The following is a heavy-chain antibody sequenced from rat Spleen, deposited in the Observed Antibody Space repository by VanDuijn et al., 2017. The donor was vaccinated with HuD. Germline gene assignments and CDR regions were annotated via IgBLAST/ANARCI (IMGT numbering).Heavy chain of an antibody. J-gene: IGHJ2*01. D-gene: IGHD5-1*01. CDR1: GFTLSDYY. CDR3: TRENWYYFDY. CDR2: ITNSGGST. Sequence: EVQLVESGGGLVQPGRSLKLSCAASGFTLSDYYMAWVRQVPMKGLEWVASITNSGGSTYYPDSVKGRFTISRDNAQNTLYLQVNSLRSEDTATYYCTRENWYYFDYWGQGVRVTVSS. V-gene: IGHV5-20*01.